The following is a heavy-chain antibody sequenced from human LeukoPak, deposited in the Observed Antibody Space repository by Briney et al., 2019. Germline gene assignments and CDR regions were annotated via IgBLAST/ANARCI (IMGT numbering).Heavy chain of an antibody. D-gene: IGHD5-18*01. CDR3: ARQRRSRETAMVTVMDY. Sequence: SETLSLTCTVSGGSISGYYWTWIRQPPGKGLEWIGYIYYSGSTNYNPSLKSRVAISVDTSKNQFSLKLNSMTAADTAVYYCARQRRSRETAMVTVMDYWGQGTLVTVSS. V-gene: IGHV4-59*08. CDR2: IYYSGST. CDR1: GGSISGYY. J-gene: IGHJ4*02.